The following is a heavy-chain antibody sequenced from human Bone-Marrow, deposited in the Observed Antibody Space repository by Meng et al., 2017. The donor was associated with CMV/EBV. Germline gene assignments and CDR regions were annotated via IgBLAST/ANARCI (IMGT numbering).Heavy chain of an antibody. V-gene: IGHV4-39*07. CDR1: GGSISSSSYY. D-gene: IGHD2-2*01. J-gene: IGHJ6*02. Sequence: GSLRLSCTVSGGSISSSSYYWGWIRQPPGKGLEWIGSIYYSGSTYYNPSLKSRVTISVDTSKNQFSLKLSSVTAADTAVYYCARGVVPAFDLSAYYYGMDVWGQGTTVTVSS. CDR3: ARGVVPAFDLSAYYYGMDV. CDR2: IYYSGST.